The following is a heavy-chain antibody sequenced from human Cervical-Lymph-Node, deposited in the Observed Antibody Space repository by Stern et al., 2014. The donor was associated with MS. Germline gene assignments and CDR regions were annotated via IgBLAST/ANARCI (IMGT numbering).Heavy chain of an antibody. J-gene: IGHJ4*01. D-gene: IGHD3-10*01. V-gene: IGHV1-2*02. CDR3: AREKGGSFREGAFDS. CDR2: INTKTGAT. CDR1: GYTFTDYF. Sequence: VQLVQSGAEVRKPGASVKVSCEASGYTFTDYFLHWLRQAPGQGLEWMGWINTKTGATNSAQNFQGRLTMSRDTSIVTASMDLSRLKSNDAAVYFCAREKGGSFREGAFDSWGHGTLVTVSS.